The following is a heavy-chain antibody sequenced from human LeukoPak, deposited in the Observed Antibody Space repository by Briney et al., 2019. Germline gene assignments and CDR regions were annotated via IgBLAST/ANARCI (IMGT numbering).Heavy chain of an antibody. V-gene: IGHV1-24*01. CDR2: FDPEEGET. Sequence: ASVKVSCKVSGYTLTELSMHWVRQAPGKGLEGLGGFDPEEGETIYAQKLQGRVTMTGDTSPDTAYSEPSSVSPQDTGVYLCAPDRKRAYYYDSSGCSWAGDWGQGNLGTVSS. CDR1: GYTLTELS. D-gene: IGHD3-22*01. CDR3: APDRKRAYYYDSSGCSWAGD. J-gene: IGHJ4*02.